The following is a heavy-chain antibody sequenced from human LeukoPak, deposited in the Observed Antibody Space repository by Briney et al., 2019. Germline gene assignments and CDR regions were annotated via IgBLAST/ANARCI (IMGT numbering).Heavy chain of an antibody. CDR2: ISPYDGNT. D-gene: IGHD1-14*01. CDR1: GYTLTTYG. CDR3: ARKGEPKSSNLYYYYGMDV. V-gene: IGHV1-18*01. J-gene: IGHJ6*02. Sequence: GASVKVSCKASGYTLTTYGISWVRQAPGQGLEWMGWISPYDGNTKYAQKFQGRVTMTTDRSTSTAYMELRSLRSDDTAVYYCARKGEPKSSNLYYYYGMDVWGQGTTVTVSS.